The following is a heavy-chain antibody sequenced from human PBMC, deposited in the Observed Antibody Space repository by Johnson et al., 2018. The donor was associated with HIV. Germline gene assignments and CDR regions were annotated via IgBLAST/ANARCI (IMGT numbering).Heavy chain of an antibody. CDR3: TTRTWSDAFDI. J-gene: IGHJ3*02. Sequence: VQLVESGGGLVQPGRSLRLSCAASGFTFDDYGMHWVRQGPGKGLEWVSGISWNSGSIGYADSVKGRFTISRDNSKNTLYLQMNSLKTEDTAVYFCTTRTWSDAFDIWGRGTMVTVSS. CDR1: GFTFDDYG. D-gene: IGHD1-1*01. V-gene: IGHV3-9*01. CDR2: ISWNSGSI.